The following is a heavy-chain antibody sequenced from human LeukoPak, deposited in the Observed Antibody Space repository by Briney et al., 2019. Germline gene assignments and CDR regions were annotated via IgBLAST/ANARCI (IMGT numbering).Heavy chain of an antibody. D-gene: IGHD4-11*01. V-gene: IGHV4-34*01. Sequence: PAETLSLTCAVYGGSFSAYYWSWLRHPPRKGLEWVGEINHSGSTNYNPSLKSRVPISVSTSKKHFSLKLRFVTAADTAVYYCARGRTTETTFYYYYHGMDVWGQGTTVTVSS. J-gene: IGHJ6*02. CDR3: ARGRTTETTFYYYYHGMDV. CDR1: GGSFSAYY. CDR2: INHSGST.